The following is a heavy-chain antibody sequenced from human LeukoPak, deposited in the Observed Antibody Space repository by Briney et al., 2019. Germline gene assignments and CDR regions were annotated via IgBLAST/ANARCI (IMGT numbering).Heavy chain of an antibody. J-gene: IGHJ2*01. Sequence: ASETLSLTCTVSGGSISTYYWNWIRQPPGKGLEWIGYVYYSGRTNYNPSLKSRVTISIDTSKSQFSLKLSSVTAADTAVYYCARVYYSSSYDYWYFDLWGRGTLVTVSS. V-gene: IGHV4-59*01. CDR2: VYYSGRT. CDR3: ARVYYSSSYDYWYFDL. D-gene: IGHD6-13*01. CDR1: GGSISTYY.